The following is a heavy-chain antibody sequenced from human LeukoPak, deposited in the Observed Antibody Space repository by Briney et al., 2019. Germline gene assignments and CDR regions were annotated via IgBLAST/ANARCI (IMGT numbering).Heavy chain of an antibody. J-gene: IGHJ3*02. CDR2: IYPGDSDT. CDR3: ARRAMVRGALNAFDI. Sequence: GASLKISCKGSGYSFTSYWIGWVRQMPGKGLEWMGIIYPGDSDTRYSPSFQGQVTISADKSISTAYLQWSSLKASDTAMYYCARRAMVRGALNAFDIWGQGTMVTVSS. V-gene: IGHV5-51*01. D-gene: IGHD3-10*01. CDR1: GYSFTSYW.